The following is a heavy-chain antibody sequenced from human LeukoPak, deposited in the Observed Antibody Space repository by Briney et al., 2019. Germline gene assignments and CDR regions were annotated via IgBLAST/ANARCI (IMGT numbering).Heavy chain of an antibody. J-gene: IGHJ3*02. V-gene: IGHV3-23*01. Sequence: PGGSLRLSCAASGFTFSSHAMSWVRRAPGKGLEWVPAISGSGGGPYYADSVKGRFTISRDNSKNTLYLQMNSLRAEDTAVYYCARVLNAFDIWGQGTMVTVSS. CDR3: ARVLNAFDI. CDR2: ISGSGGGP. D-gene: IGHD2-15*01. CDR1: GFTFSSHA.